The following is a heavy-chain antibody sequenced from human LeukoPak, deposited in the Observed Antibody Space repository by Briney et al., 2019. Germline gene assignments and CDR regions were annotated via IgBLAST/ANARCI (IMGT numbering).Heavy chain of an antibody. Sequence: SETLSLTCTVSGASISSYYWSCIRQPPGKGLEWIGYIYYNGSTYYNPSVKSRVTISTDTSKNQFSLNLRSVTAADTAVYYCVRDGVWGPFDFWGQGTLVTVSS. D-gene: IGHD1-26*01. CDR3: VRDGVWGPFDF. V-gene: IGHV4-59*12. CDR2: IYYNGST. CDR1: GASISSYY. J-gene: IGHJ4*02.